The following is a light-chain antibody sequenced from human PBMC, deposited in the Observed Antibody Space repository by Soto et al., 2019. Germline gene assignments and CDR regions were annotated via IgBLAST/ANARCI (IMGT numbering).Light chain of an antibody. CDR3: QKHSSGPWT. Sequence: DIVLTQSPASLSLSPGDRATITCRASQGVSNYLAWYQQKPGQAPRLLIYAASNWPAGIPARFSGSGSGTDFTLTISSLQPEDVAAYYCQKHSSGPWTFGEGTKVEIK. CDR1: QGVSNY. CDR2: AAS. J-gene: IGKJ1*01. V-gene: IGKV3-11*01.